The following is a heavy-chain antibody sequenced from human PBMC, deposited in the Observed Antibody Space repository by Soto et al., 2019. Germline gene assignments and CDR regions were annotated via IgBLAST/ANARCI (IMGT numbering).Heavy chain of an antibody. Sequence: SETLSLTCAVSGGSISSGGYSWSWIRQPPGKGLEWIGYIYHSGSTYYNPSLKSRVTISVDRSKNQFSLKLSSVTAADTAVYYCARGGAYCGGDCYTNYGMDVWGQGTTVTVSS. CDR2: IYHSGST. J-gene: IGHJ6*02. D-gene: IGHD2-21*02. CDR3: ARGGAYCGGDCYTNYGMDV. CDR1: GGSISSGGYS. V-gene: IGHV4-30-2*01.